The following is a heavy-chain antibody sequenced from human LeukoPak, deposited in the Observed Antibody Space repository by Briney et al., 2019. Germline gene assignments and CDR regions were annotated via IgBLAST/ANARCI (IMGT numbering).Heavy chain of an antibody. CDR3: ARNRAAGALA. J-gene: IGHJ5*02. V-gene: IGHV4-59*08. CDR2: IYYSGST. Sequence: SETLSLTCTVSGCSISSYYWSWIRQPPGKGLEWIGYIYYSGSTNYNPSLKSRVTISVDTSKNQFSLKLSSVTAADTAVYYCARNRAAGALAWGQGTLVTVSS. CDR1: GCSISSYY.